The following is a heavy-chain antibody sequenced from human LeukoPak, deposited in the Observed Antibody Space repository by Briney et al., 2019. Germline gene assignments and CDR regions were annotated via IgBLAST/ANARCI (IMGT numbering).Heavy chain of an antibody. J-gene: IGHJ6*02. CDR2: INPNSGGT. CDR1: GYTFTGYY. CDR3: ARYFPLDSSGYLYYYYYYGMDV. V-gene: IGHV1-2*02. Sequence: GASVKVSCKASGYTFTGYYMHWVRQAPGQGLEWMGWINPNSGGTNYAQKFQGRVTMTRDTSISTAYMELSRLGSDDTAVYYCARYFPLDSSGYLYYYYYYGMDVWGQGTTVTVSS. D-gene: IGHD3-22*01.